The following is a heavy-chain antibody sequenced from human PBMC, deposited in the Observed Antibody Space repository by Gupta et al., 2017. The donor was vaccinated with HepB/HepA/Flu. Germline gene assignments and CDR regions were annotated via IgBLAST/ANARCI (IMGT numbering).Heavy chain of an antibody. CDR1: GVTVRSDG. J-gene: IGHJ6*02. D-gene: IGHD3-22*01. V-gene: IGHV3-33*01. Sequence: QVLLVESVGGLVQPGRSLVLFCAAAGVTVRSDGMLWVRWAPGKGLEWVAVIWYDGSNKYYADSVKGRFTISRDNSKNTLYLQMNSLRAEDTAVYYCARDSYYYDSSGYPPPSYYYGMDVWGQGTTVTVSS. CDR3: ARDSYYYDSSGYPPPSYYYGMDV. CDR2: IWYDGSNK.